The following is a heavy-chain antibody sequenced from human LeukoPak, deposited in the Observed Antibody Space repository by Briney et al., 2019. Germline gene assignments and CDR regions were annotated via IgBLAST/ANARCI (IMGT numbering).Heavy chain of an antibody. D-gene: IGHD1-1*01. CDR1: GFTFSAYA. CDR2: ISSNGGSS. Sequence: GGSLRLSCSASGFTFSAYAMYWVRQAPGKGLEYVSGISSNGGSSFYADSVKGRFTVSRDNSKNTLYLQMSSLRAEDTAVYYCVKITSVTGGDCWGQGTRLTVSS. J-gene: IGHJ4*02. CDR3: VKITSVTGGDC. V-gene: IGHV3-64D*09.